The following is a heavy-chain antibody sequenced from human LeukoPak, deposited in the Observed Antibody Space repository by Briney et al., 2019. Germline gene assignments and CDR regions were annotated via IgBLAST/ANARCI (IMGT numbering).Heavy chain of an antibody. CDR2: IIPIFGTT. V-gene: IGHV1-69*05. J-gene: IGHJ4*02. CDR1: GGTFSSYA. CDR3: ARGSPVYYGDQTFDY. Sequence: SVKVSCKASGGTFSSYAISWVRQAPGQGLEWMGRIIPIFGTTNYAQKFQGRVTITTDESTSTAYMELSSLRSEDTAVYYCARGSPVYYGDQTFDYWGQGTLVTVSS. D-gene: IGHD4-17*01.